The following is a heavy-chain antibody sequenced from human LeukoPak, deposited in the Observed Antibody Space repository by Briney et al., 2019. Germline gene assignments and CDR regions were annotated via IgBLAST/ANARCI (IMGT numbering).Heavy chain of an antibody. J-gene: IGHJ4*02. V-gene: IGHV4-4*07. CDR3: ARGLTTVTPGYFDY. D-gene: IGHD4-17*01. Sequence: SETLSLTCTVSGGSISSYYWSWIRQPAGKGLEWIGRIYTSGSTNYNPSLKSRVTISVDTSKNQFSLKLSSVTAADTAVYYCARGLTTVTPGYFDYWGQGTLVTVSS. CDR1: GGSISSYY. CDR2: IYTSGST.